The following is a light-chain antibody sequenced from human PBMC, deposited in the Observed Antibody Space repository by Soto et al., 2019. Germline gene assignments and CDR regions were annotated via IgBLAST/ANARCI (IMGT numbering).Light chain of an antibody. V-gene: IGKV3-11*01. CDR2: DAS. J-gene: IGKJ5*01. Sequence: ETVLTQSPATLSLSPGERATLSCRASQSVSSYLAWYQQKPGQAPRLLIYDASNRATGIPARFSGSGSGTDFTLTISSLEPEDFAVYYCHQRSNWPQTFGQGTRLEIK. CDR1: QSVSSY. CDR3: HQRSNWPQT.